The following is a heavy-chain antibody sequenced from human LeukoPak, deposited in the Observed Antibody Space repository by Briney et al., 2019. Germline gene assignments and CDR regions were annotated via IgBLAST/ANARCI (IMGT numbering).Heavy chain of an antibody. Sequence: PSETLSLTCTVSGGSISSSSYYWGWIRQPPGKGLEWIGSIYYSGSTYYNPSLKSRVTISVDTSKNQFSLKLSSVTAADTAVYYCARHIAAAGNYYFDYWGQGTLVTVSS. CDR2: IYYSGST. D-gene: IGHD6-13*01. CDR1: GGSISSSSYY. J-gene: IGHJ4*02. V-gene: IGHV4-39*01. CDR3: ARHIAAAGNYYFDY.